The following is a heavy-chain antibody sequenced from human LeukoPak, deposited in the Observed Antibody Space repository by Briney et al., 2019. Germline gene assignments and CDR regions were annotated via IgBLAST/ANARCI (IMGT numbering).Heavy chain of an antibody. CDR3: AREWSSSLEGINWFDP. J-gene: IGHJ5*02. D-gene: IGHD6-6*01. Sequence: GSSVKVSCKASGGTFSSYAISWVRQAPGQGLEWMGGIIPIFGTANYAQKFQGRVTITTDESTSTAYMELSSLRSEDTAVYYCAREWSSSLEGINWFDPWGQGTLVTVSS. CDR2: IIPIFGTA. CDR1: GGTFSSYA. V-gene: IGHV1-69*05.